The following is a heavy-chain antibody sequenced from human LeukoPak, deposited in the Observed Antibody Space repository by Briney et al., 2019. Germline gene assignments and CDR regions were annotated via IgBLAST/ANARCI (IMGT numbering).Heavy chain of an antibody. CDR3: ARGYTCGY. J-gene: IGHJ4*02. V-gene: IGHV3-7*04. CDR1: GFTFSTYW. CDR2: IKEDGSAI. D-gene: IGHD5-18*01. Sequence: GGSPRLSCAASGFTFSTYWMSWVRQAPGKGLEWVANIKEDGSAINYADSVRGRFTISRDNAKNSLYLQMNSLRAEDTAVYYCARGYTCGYWGQGTLVIVSS.